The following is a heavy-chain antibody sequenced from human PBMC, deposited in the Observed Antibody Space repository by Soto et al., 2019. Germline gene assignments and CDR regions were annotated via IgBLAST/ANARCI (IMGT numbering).Heavy chain of an antibody. V-gene: IGHV3-15*07. CDR3: VRAVKGSR. D-gene: IGHD6-19*01. J-gene: IGHJ4*02. Sequence: GGSLRLSCAASGFTFSNAWINWVRQAPGKGLEWVGRIKSKTDGGTTDFAAPVKGRFAISRDDSKNMVYLQMNSLKTEDTAVYYCVRAVKGSRGGQGTMVTVSS. CDR1: GFTFSNAW. CDR2: IKSKTDGGTT.